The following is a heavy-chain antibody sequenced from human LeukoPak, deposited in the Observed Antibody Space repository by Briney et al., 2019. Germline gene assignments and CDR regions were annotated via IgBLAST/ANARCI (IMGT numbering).Heavy chain of an antibody. Sequence: GGSLRLSCAGSGFPFSSYPISWVRQPPGKGLEWVSYISSSGSTIYYADSVKGRFTISRDNAKNSLYLQMNSLRAEDTAVYYCASGGATNLYYFDYWGQGTLVTVSS. D-gene: IGHD1-26*01. CDR2: ISSSGSTI. CDR1: GFPFSSYP. J-gene: IGHJ4*02. V-gene: IGHV3-48*04. CDR3: ASGGATNLYYFDY.